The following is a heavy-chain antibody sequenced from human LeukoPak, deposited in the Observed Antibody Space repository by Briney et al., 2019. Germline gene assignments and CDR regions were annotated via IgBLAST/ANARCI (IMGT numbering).Heavy chain of an antibody. CDR1: GGSITSYY. D-gene: IGHD3-9*01. CDR2: LYPSGTT. CDR3: ARDSAYTILTDHYPAHFDY. J-gene: IGHJ4*02. Sequence: PSETLSLTCTVSGGSITSYYWSWIRQPAGKGLEWIGRLYPSGTTNCSPSFRSRVTMSIDKSRNQFSLKLNAVTAADTAMYYCARDSAYTILTDHYPAHFDYWGQGILVTVSS. V-gene: IGHV4-4*07.